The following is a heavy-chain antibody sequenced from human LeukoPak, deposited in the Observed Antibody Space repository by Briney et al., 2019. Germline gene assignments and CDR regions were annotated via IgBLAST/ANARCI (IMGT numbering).Heavy chain of an antibody. D-gene: IGHD3-16*01. V-gene: IGHV1-18*01. Sequence: ASVKVSCKASGYTFTSYGISWVRQAPGQGLERMGWISAYNGNTNYAQKLQGRVTITTDTSTSTAYMELRSLRSDDTAVYYCARDALYSDYAADLNYWGQGTLVTVSS. CDR3: ARDALYSDYAADLNY. CDR2: ISAYNGNT. J-gene: IGHJ4*02. CDR1: GYTFTSYG.